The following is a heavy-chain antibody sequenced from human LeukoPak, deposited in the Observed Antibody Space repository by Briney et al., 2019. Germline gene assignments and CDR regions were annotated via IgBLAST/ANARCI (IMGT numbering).Heavy chain of an antibody. V-gene: IGHV1-8*01. CDR1: GYTFTSYD. Sequence: ASVKVSCKASGYTFTSYDINWVRQATGQGLEWMGWMNPNSGNTGYAQKFQGRVTMTRNTSISTAYMELSSLRSEDTAVYYCARGIAFWLGWDYWGQGTLVTVSS. D-gene: IGHD3-9*01. J-gene: IGHJ4*02. CDR3: ARGIAFWLGWDY. CDR2: MNPNSGNT.